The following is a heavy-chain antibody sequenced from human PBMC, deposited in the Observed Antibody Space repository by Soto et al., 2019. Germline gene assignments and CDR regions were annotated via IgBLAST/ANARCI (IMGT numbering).Heavy chain of an antibody. J-gene: IGHJ4*02. CDR1: GFTFSSHG. V-gene: IGHV3-23*01. D-gene: IGHD2-8*01. CDR3: ASRDLVVLASVLKGVSDY. CDR2: INDHGDHP. Sequence: EVQLLESGGGLVQPGGSLRLSCAASGFTFSSHGMSWVRQAPGKGLEWVSAINDHGDHPYYADSVKGRFTISRDNARNTLFLQMSSLRAEDTAIYYCASRDLVVLASVLKGVSDYWGQGALVTVSS.